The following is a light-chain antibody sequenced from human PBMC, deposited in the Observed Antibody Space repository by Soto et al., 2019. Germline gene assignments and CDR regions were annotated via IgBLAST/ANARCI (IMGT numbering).Light chain of an antibody. CDR3: QQYGSSPPYT. V-gene: IGKV3-20*01. J-gene: IGKJ2*01. Sequence: EIVLTQSPGTLSLSPGERATHSCRASQSVRSNYLAWYQQKPGQAPRLLIYGASSRATGIPDRFSGSGSGTDFTLSISRPEPEDFAVYYCQQYGSSPPYTFGQGIKLEIQ. CDR2: GAS. CDR1: QSVRSNY.